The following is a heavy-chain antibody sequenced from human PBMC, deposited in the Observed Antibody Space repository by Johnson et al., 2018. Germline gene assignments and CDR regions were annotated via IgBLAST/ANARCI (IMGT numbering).Heavy chain of an antibody. CDR3: ARDTYYYDSSGYYIGCDAFDI. V-gene: IGHV1-69*01. Sequence: VQQVESGAEVKKPGSSVKVSCKASGGTFSSYAISWVRQAPGQGLEWMGGIIPSFGTTNYAQTFQGRVTIPADDTTSTAYMELSSRRSEDTAVYYCARDTYYYDSSGYYIGCDAFDIWGQGTMVTVSS. J-gene: IGHJ3*02. CDR2: IIPSFGTT. CDR1: GGTFSSYA. D-gene: IGHD3-22*01.